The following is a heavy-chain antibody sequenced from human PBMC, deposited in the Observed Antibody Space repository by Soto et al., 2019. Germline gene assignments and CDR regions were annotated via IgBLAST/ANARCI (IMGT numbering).Heavy chain of an antibody. CDR1: GGTFSSYT. CDR2: IIPILGIA. V-gene: IGHV1-69*08. J-gene: IGHJ4*02. Sequence: QVQLVQSGAEVKKPGSSVKVSCKASGGTFSSYTISWVGQAPGQGLEWMGRIIPILGIANYAQKFQGRVTITADKSTSTAYMELSSLRSEDTAVYYCARDRSSGWYDYWGQGTLVTVSS. CDR3: ARDRSSGWYDY. D-gene: IGHD6-19*01.